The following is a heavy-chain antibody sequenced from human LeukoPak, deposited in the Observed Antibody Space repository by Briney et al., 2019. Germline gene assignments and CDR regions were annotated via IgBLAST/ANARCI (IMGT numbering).Heavy chain of an antibody. CDR3: ARSPSTVTTSWFDP. Sequence: PGGSLRLSCAASGFTFSSYSMNWVRQAPGKGLEWVSSISSSSSYIYYADSVKGRFTISRDNAKNSLYLQMNSLRAEDTAVYYCARSPSTVTTSWFDPWGQGTLVNVSS. J-gene: IGHJ5*02. CDR1: GFTFSSYS. V-gene: IGHV3-21*01. CDR2: ISSSSSYI. D-gene: IGHD4-11*01.